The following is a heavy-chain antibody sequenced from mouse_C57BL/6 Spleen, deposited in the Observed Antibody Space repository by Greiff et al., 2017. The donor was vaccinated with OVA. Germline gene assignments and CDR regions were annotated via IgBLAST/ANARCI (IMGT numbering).Heavy chain of an antibody. J-gene: IGHJ1*03. Sequence: EVKLMESEGGLVQPGSSMKLSCTASGFTFSDYYMAWVRQVPEKGLEWVANINYDGSSTYYLDSLKSRFIISRDNAKNILYLQMSSLKSEDTATYYCARDAYYYGSSFDWYFDVWGTGTTVTVSS. CDR3: ARDAYYYGSSFDWYFDV. V-gene: IGHV5-16*01. CDR1: GFTFSDYY. CDR2: INYDGSST. D-gene: IGHD1-1*01.